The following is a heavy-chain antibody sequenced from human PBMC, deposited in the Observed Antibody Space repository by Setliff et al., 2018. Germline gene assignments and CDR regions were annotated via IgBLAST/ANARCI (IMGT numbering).Heavy chain of an antibody. CDR1: GYTFTSYG. D-gene: IGHD3-16*02. Sequence: GASVKVSCKASGYTFTSYGISWVRQAPGQGLEWMGWISAYNGNTNYAQKLQGRVTMTTDTSTSTAYMELRSLRSDDTAVYYCAKLVVERRVYQRHAFDIWSQGTMVTVS. CDR3: AKLVVERRVYQRHAFDI. J-gene: IGHJ3*02. V-gene: IGHV1-18*01. CDR2: ISAYNGNT.